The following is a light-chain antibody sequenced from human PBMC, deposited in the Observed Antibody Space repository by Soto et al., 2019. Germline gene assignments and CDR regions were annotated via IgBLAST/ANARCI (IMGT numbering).Light chain of an antibody. CDR3: QWYGSSLS. CDR1: QSVSSSY. Sequence: EIVLTQSPGTLSLSPGERATLSCRASQSVSSSYLAWYQQKPGQAPRLLIYGASSRATGIPDRYSGSRSGTDFTLNISRQEPEDYAVYYCQWYGSSLSFGRGTKVEIK. V-gene: IGKV3-20*01. J-gene: IGKJ1*01. CDR2: GAS.